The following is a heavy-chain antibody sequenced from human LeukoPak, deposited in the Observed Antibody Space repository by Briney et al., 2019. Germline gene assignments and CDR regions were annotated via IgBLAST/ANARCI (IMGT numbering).Heavy chain of an antibody. CDR3: ARLVVLQGYYMDV. CDR2: ISYDGSNK. CDR1: GFTFSSYG. D-gene: IGHD2-15*01. J-gene: IGHJ6*03. V-gene: IGHV3-30*03. Sequence: PGGSLRLSCSDSGFTFSSYGVNWVRQAPGKGLEWVAVISYDGSNKYYADSVKGRFTISRDNSKNTVYLQMNSLRAEDTAVYYCARLVVLQGYYMDVWGKGTTVTISS.